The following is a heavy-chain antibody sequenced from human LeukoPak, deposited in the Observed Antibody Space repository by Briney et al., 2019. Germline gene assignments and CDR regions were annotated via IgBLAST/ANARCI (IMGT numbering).Heavy chain of an antibody. Sequence: GGSLRLSCAASGFTFSSYAMHWVRQAPGKGLEWVSVLYSDDTIYYADPVQGRFTISRDNSKNTVYLQMNSLRGEDTAVYYCARGAYYFDYWGQGALVTVSS. CDR2: LYSDDTI. V-gene: IGHV3-66*01. CDR1: GFTFSSYA. CDR3: ARGAYYFDY. J-gene: IGHJ4*02.